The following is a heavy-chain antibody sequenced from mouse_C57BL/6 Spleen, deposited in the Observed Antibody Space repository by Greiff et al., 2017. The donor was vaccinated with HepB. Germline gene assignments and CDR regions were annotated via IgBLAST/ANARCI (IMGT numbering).Heavy chain of an antibody. CDR2: ISSGSSTI. D-gene: IGHD2-3*01. CDR3: ARIKDVDGYPSFDW. V-gene: IGHV5-17*01. CDR1: GFTFSDYG. J-gene: IGHJ2*01. Sequence: EVHLVESGGGLVKPGGSLKLSCAASGFTFSDYGMHWVRQAPEKGLEWVAYISSGSSTIYYADTVKGRFTISRDNAKNTLFLQMTSLRSEDTAMYYCARIKDVDGYPSFDWWGQGTTLTVSS.